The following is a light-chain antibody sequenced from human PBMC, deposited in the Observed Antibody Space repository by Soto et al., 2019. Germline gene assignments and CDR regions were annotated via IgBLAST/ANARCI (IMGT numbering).Light chain of an antibody. J-gene: IGKJ1*01. CDR3: HQYGSSPWT. CDR2: GAS. Sequence: EIVLTQSPGTLSLSPGERATLSCRASQSVSSSYLAWYQQKPGQAPRLLIYGASRRATGIPDRLSGSGSGTDFTLTISRVEPEDFAVYYCHQYGSSPWTFGQGTKVEIK. CDR1: QSVSSSY. V-gene: IGKV3-20*01.